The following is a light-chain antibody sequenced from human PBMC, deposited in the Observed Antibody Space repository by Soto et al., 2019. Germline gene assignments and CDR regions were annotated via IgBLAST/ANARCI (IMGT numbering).Light chain of an antibody. Sequence: QSALPQPASLSGSPGQSITISCTGTGSDVGAYNYVSWYHQHPGKAPKLLIFEVTNRPSGASNRFSGSKSGNTASLTISGLQAEDEADYYCSSYTGSSTPVVFGGGTKLTVL. J-gene: IGLJ2*01. CDR2: EVT. CDR1: GSDVGAYNY. V-gene: IGLV2-14*01. CDR3: SSYTGSSTPVV.